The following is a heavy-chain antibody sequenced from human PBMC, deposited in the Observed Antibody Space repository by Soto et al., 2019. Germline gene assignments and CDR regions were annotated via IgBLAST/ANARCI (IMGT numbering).Heavy chain of an antibody. J-gene: IGHJ1*01. CDR2: ISYDGSSK. V-gene: IGHV3-30*18. D-gene: IGHD3-3*01. CDR3: AKDTSIGVHGNLHFQH. CDR1: GFTFSSYG. Sequence: PGGSLRLSCTASGFTFSSYGMHWVRQPPGKGLEWVAVISYDGSSKYDADSVKGRFTISRDNSKNTLYLQMNSLRAEDTAVYYCAKDTSIGVHGNLHFQHWGQGTLVTVSS.